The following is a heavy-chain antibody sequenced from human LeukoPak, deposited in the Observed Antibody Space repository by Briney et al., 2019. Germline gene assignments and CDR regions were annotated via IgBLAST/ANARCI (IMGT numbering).Heavy chain of an antibody. CDR1: GFTFNIYS. V-gene: IGHV3-48*01. CDR2: ISSSSSTI. J-gene: IGHJ6*03. CDR3: ARVANAYYYYYMDV. Sequence: GGSLRLSCAASGFTFNIYSMSWVRQAPGQGLERVSYISSSSSTIYYADPVKGRFTISRDNAKNSLYLQMNSLRAEDTAVYYCARVANAYYYYYMDVWGKGTTVTVSS.